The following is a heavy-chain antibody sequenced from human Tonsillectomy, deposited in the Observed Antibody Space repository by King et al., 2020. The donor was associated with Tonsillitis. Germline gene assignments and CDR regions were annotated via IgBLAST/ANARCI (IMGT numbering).Heavy chain of an antibody. Sequence: VQSGGSLRLSCAASGFTFSNSAMSLVRQAPGKGLEWVSVISSRGGTTYYADSVKGRFTISRDNSKNTLYLQMNSLRAEDTAVYYCAKDGPITMVRGVILSYFDYWGQGTLVTVAS. D-gene: IGHD3-10*01. CDR2: ISSRGGTT. CDR1: GFTFSNSA. CDR3: AKDGPITMVRGVILSYFDY. J-gene: IGHJ4*02. V-gene: IGHV3-23*01.